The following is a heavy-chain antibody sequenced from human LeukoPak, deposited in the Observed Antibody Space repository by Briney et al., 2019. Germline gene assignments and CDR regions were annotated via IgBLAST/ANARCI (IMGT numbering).Heavy chain of an antibody. Sequence: PGGSLRLSCAASGFTFNNYAMSWVRQAPGKGLEWVSAISGSDAGTYYADSVKGRFTISRDNSKNSLDLQMNSLRADDTAVYYCARDTLGEGEDANYAVYYFDYWGQGTVVTVSS. D-gene: IGHD4/OR15-4a*01. CDR2: ISGSDAGT. CDR1: GFTFNNYA. CDR3: ARDTLGEGEDANYAVYYFDY. V-gene: IGHV3-23*01. J-gene: IGHJ4*02.